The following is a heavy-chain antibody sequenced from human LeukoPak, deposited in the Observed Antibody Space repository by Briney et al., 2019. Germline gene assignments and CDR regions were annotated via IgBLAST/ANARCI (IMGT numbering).Heavy chain of an antibody. CDR1: GGTFSSYA. CDR3: ARDTPYYDSSGYPY. CDR2: IIPIFGTA. Sequence: SVKVSCKASGGTFSSYAISWVRQAPGQGLEWMVRIIPIFGTANYAQKFQGRVTITTDESTSTAYMELSSLRSEDTAVYYCARDTPYYDSSGYPYWGQGTLVTVSS. J-gene: IGHJ4*02. D-gene: IGHD3-22*01. V-gene: IGHV1-69*05.